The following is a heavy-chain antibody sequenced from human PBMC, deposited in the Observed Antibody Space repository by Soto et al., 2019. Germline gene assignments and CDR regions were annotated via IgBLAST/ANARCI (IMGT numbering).Heavy chain of an antibody. Sequence: QVQLVQSGDEVKKPGASVKVSCKASGYIFVNYGIAWVLQDPRQGLEWMGWISPYTGNTHSASKVQGRLTMTTDTSTSTAYMDLGSLTYDDTAVYYCVMVDNYVTPTPQDVWGQGTTVTVSS. D-gene: IGHD3-16*01. CDR1: GYIFVNYG. V-gene: IGHV1-18*01. CDR2: ISPYTGNT. J-gene: IGHJ6*02. CDR3: VMVDNYVTPTPQDV.